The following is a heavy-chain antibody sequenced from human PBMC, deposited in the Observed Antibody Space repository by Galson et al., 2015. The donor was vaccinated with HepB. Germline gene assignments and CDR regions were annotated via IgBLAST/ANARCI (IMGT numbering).Heavy chain of an antibody. J-gene: IGHJ5*02. D-gene: IGHD3-16*01. CDR3: ASGGDSSWFDP. V-gene: IGHV1-69*02. Sequence: SVKVSCKASGGTFSSYTISWVRQAPGQGLEWMGRIIPILGIANYAQKFQGRVTITADKSTSTAYMELSSLRSEDTAVYYCASGGDSSWFDPWGQGTLVTVSS. CDR2: IIPILGIA. CDR1: GGTFSSYT.